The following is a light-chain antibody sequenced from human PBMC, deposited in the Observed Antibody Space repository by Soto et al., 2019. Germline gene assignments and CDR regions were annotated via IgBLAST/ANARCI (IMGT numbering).Light chain of an antibody. CDR3: QQRSNWPRVT. CDR2: DAS. V-gene: IGKV3-11*01. CDR1: QSVSSY. J-gene: IGKJ2*01. Sequence: EIVLTQSPATLSLSPGERATLSCRASQSVSSYLAWYQQKPGQAPRLLIYDASNRASDIPARFSGSGSGTDFTLTITSIEPEDFAVYYYQQRSNWPRVTFGQGTKLEIK.